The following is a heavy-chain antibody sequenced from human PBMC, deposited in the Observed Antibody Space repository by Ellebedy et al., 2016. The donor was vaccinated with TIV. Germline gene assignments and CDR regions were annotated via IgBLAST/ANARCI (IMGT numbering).Heavy chain of an antibody. CDR3: ARGHYGSGTYFAPGE. CDR1: GGSISATHSH. Sequence: MPSETLSLTCTVSGGSISATHSHWDWIRQPPGKGLEWIGTIYYSVITMYHPSLNSRVTISTDMSKNQFSLILSSVTAADTAVYYCARGHYGSGTYFAPGEWGQGALVTVSS. J-gene: IGHJ4*02. V-gene: IGHV4-39*07. CDR2: IYYSVIT. D-gene: IGHD3-10*01.